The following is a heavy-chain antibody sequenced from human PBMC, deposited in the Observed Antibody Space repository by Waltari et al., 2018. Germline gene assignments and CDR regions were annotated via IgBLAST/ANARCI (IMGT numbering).Heavy chain of an antibody. CDR3: ATEPYSSSYYFDY. D-gene: IGHD6-6*01. J-gene: IGHJ4*02. CDR2: INPSGGST. V-gene: IGHV1-46*01. CDR1: GYTFTSYY. Sequence: QVQLVQSGAEVKKPGASVKVSCKASGYTFTSYYMHWVRQAPGQGLEWMGIINPSGGSTSYAQKFQGRVTMTRDTSTSTGYMELNSLRAEDTAVYYCATEPYSSSYYFDYWGQGTLVTVSS.